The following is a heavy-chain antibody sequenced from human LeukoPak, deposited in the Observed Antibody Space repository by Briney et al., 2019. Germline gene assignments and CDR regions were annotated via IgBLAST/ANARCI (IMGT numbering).Heavy chain of an antibody. V-gene: IGHV4-61*09. Sequence: SQTLSLTCTVSSDSMNSGSYFWDWIRQPAGKGLEFIGHIYSSGSTHYNPSLKSRVTISVDTSKNQISLKLSSMTAADTAVYYCARVGGDYSYYYMDVWGKGTSVTVSS. D-gene: IGHD2-21*01. J-gene: IGHJ6*03. CDR2: IYSSGST. CDR3: ARVGGDYSYYYMDV. CDR1: SDSMNSGSYF.